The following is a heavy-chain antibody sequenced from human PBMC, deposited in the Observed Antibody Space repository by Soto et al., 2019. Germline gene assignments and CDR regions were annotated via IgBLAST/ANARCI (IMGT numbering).Heavy chain of an antibody. J-gene: IGHJ4*02. CDR1: GCSVSSGGYY. D-gene: IGHD2-8*02. V-gene: IGHV4-31*03. CDR2: TYYSGST. Sequence: QLQLQQSDPGLVKPSQTLSLACTVSGCSVSSGGYYWSWIRQLPGKGLEWLGYTYYSGSTYYNPSLKSRFTISLDTSKIQFSLKLSSVTAADTAVYYCARATSFSGHHGYWAQGPLVTVSS. CDR3: ARATSFSGHHGY.